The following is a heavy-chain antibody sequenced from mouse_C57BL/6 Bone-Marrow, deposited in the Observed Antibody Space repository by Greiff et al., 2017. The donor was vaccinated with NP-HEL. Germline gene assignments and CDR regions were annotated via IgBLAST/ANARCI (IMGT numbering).Heavy chain of an antibody. D-gene: IGHD2-3*01. Sequence: QVQLQQPVAELVRPGTSVKLSCKASGYTFTSYWMHWVKQRPGQGLEWIGVIDPSDSYTNYNQKFKGKATLTVDTSSSTAYMQLSSLTSEDSAVYYCARLNDGYYGYWGQGTTLTVSS. CDR1: GYTFTSYW. CDR2: IDPSDSYT. V-gene: IGHV1-59*01. J-gene: IGHJ2*01. CDR3: ARLNDGYYGY.